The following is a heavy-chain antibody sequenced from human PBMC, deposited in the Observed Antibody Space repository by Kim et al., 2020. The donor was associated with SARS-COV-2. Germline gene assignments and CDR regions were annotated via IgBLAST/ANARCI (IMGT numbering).Heavy chain of an antibody. CDR3: ARVSGINYLGMDV. V-gene: IGHV3-11*05. CDR2: ISSSSSYT. J-gene: IGHJ6*02. Sequence: GGSLRLSCAASGFTFSDYYMSWIRQAPGKGLEWVSYISSSSSYTNYADSVKGRFTISRDNAKNSLYLQMNSLRAEDTAVYYCARVSGINYLGMDVWGQGTTVTVSS. CDR1: GFTFSDYY. D-gene: IGHD1-26*01.